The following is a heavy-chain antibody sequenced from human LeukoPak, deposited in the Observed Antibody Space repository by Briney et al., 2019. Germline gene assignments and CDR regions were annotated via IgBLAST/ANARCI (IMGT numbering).Heavy chain of an antibody. V-gene: IGHV1-2*02. J-gene: IGHJ5*02. D-gene: IGHD2-2*01. CDR2: INPNSGGT. CDR3: ARGTREGYCSSTSCYVWFDP. CDR1: RYTFTGYY. Sequence: ASVKVSCKASRYTFTGYYMHWVRQAPGQGLEWMGWINPNSGGTNYAQKFQGRVTMTRDTSISTAYMELSRLRSDDTAVYYCARGTREGYCSSTSCYVWFDPWGQGTLVTVSS.